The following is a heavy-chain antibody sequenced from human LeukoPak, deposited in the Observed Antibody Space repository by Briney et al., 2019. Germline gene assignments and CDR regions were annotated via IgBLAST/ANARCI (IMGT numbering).Heavy chain of an antibody. Sequence: SETLSLTCAVYGGAFSDYYWSWIRQSPGKGLEWIAEINHSGSTNYNPSLKSRVTISVDTSKSQFSLKLSSVTAADTAVYYCARAGYDSSGYYFFYYYYMDVWGKGTTVTVSS. J-gene: IGHJ6*03. CDR2: INHSGST. V-gene: IGHV4-34*01. CDR3: ARAGYDSSGYYFFYYYYMDV. CDR1: GGAFSDYY. D-gene: IGHD3-22*01.